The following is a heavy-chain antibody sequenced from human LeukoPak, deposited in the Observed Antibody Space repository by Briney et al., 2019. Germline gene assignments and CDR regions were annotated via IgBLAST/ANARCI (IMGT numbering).Heavy chain of an antibody. CDR1: GGSISRSPYY. CDR3: ARQGGSLAAHFDH. V-gene: IGHV4-39*01. Sequence: PSETLSLTCTVSGGSISRSPYYWAWIRQPPGKGLEWIGSVYHGGDTYYNPSLKSRATISVDTSKNQFYLRLRSVTAADTAVYYCARQGGSLAAHFDHWGQGTLVAVSS. D-gene: IGHD2-15*01. CDR2: VYHGGDT. J-gene: IGHJ4*02.